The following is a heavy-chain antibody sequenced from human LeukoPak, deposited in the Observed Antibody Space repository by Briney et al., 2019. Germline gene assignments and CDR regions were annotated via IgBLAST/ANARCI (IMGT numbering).Heavy chain of an antibody. J-gene: IGHJ4*02. CDR2: INPNSGGT. Sequence: GASVKVSCKASGYTFTGYYMHWVRQAPGQGLEWMGWINPNSGGTNYAQKFQGRVTMTRDTSISTAYMELTSLRSDDTAAYYCARAHCSSISCYFDYWGQGTLVTVSS. D-gene: IGHD2-2*01. CDR1: GYTFTGYY. CDR3: ARAHCSSISCYFDY. V-gene: IGHV1-2*02.